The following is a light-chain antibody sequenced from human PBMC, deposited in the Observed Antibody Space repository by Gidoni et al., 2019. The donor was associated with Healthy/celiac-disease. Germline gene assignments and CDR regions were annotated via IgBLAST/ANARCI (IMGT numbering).Light chain of an antibody. J-gene: IGKJ1*01. V-gene: IGKV3-15*01. CDR3: QQYNTPT. Sequence: EIVMTQSPATLSVSPGERATLSCRASQSVSSNLARYPQKTGQAPRLLTYGASTRVTGIPARFSASGSGTEFTLTTSSLQSEDFAFYYCQQYNTPTFGQXTKLEIK. CDR1: QSVSSN. CDR2: GAS.